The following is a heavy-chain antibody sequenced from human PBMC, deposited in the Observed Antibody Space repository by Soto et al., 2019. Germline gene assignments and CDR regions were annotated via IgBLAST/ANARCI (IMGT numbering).Heavy chain of an antibody. Sequence: PGGSLRLSCAASGFTFSSYSMNWVRQAPGKGLEWVSSISSSSSYIYYADSVKGRFTISRDNAKNSLYLQMNSLRAEDTAVYYCARGVGVPAAMLYYYYYMDVWGKGTTVTVSS. CDR2: ISSSSSYI. J-gene: IGHJ6*03. CDR1: GFTFSSYS. D-gene: IGHD2-2*01. V-gene: IGHV3-21*01. CDR3: ARGVGVPAAMLYYYYYMDV.